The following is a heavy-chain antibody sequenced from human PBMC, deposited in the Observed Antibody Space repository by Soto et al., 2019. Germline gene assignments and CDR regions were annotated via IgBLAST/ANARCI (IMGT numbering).Heavy chain of an antibody. CDR2: IYSSGST. V-gene: IGHV4-30-4*01. D-gene: IGHD3-22*01. J-gene: IGHJ4*02. CDR1: GGSISSGDYY. Sequence: QVPLQESGPGLVKLSETLSLTGTVSGGSISSGDYYWNWIRQPPGRVLALIGYIYSSGSTYYNPGLKRQVAISVDISKSQLSLKLSSGTAADSVMYYRARGLSSAHQFDYWGQGTLVTFSS. CDR3: ARGLSSAHQFDY.